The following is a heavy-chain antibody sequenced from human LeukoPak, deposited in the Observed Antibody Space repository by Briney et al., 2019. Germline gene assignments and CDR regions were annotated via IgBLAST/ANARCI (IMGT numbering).Heavy chain of an antibody. CDR1: GFTFSSYG. CDR2: IRYDGSNK. CDR3: AKNLYQLLYPSWFDP. V-gene: IGHV3-30*02. J-gene: IGHJ5*02. Sequence: GGSLRLSCAASGFTFSSYGMHWVRQAPGKGLEWVAFIRYDGSNKYYADSVKGRFTISRDNSKNTLYLQMNSLRAEDTAVYYCAKNLYQLLYPSWFDPWGQGTLVTVSS. D-gene: IGHD2-2*02.